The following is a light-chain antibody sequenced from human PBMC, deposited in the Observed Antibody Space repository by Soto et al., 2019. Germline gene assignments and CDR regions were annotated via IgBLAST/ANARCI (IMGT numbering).Light chain of an antibody. J-gene: IGLJ1*01. V-gene: IGLV7-43*01. CDR1: TGAVTSGYY. CDR3: LLYYGGAQV. Sequence: QAVVTQEPSLTVSPGGTVTLTCASSTGAVTSGYYPNWFQQKPGQAPRALIYSTSNKRSWTPARFSGSLLGGKAALTLSGVQPEDEAEYYCLLYYGGAQVFGTGTKLTVL. CDR2: STS.